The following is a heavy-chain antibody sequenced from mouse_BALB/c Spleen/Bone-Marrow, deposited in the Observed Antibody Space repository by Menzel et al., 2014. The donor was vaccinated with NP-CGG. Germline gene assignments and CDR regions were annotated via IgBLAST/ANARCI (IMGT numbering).Heavy chain of an antibody. Sequence: QVQLQQSGAELVKPGDSVKLSRKASGYTYTSYYMYWVKQRPGQGLEWIGEINPSNGGTNFNEKFKSKATLTVDKSSSTAYMQLSSLTSEDSAVYYCTREGDSPFAYWGQGTLVTVSA. D-gene: IGHD2-13*01. J-gene: IGHJ3*01. V-gene: IGHV1S81*02. CDR1: GYTYTSYY. CDR3: TREGDSPFAY. CDR2: INPSNGGT.